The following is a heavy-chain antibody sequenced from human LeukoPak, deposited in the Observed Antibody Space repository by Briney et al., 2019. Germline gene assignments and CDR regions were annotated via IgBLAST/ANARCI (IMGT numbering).Heavy chain of an antibody. CDR2: IYSGGST. J-gene: IGHJ4*02. V-gene: IGHV3-66*01. CDR1: GFTVSSNY. CDR3: ARDLDDFFDY. Sequence: GGSLRLSCAASGFTVSSNYMGWVRQAPGKGLEWVSVIYSGGSTYYADSVKGRFIISRDNSKNTLYLQMNSLRAEDTAVYYCARDLDDFFDYWGQGTLVTVSS.